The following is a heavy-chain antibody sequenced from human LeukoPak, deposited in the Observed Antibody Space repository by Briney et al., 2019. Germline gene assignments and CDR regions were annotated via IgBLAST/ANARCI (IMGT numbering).Heavy chain of an antibody. D-gene: IGHD2-15*01. J-gene: IGHJ6*03. CDR2: IRYDGSNK. V-gene: IGHV3-30*02. CDR3: AKLPRSYAPASYFYYYLDV. CDR1: GFTFRRYG. Sequence: GGSLRLSCAASGFTFRRYGMHWVRQAPGKGLEWVAFIRYDGSNKSYADSVKGRFTISRDNSKNTLYLQMNSLRAEDTAVYYCAKLPRSYAPASYFYYYLDVWGKGTTVTISS.